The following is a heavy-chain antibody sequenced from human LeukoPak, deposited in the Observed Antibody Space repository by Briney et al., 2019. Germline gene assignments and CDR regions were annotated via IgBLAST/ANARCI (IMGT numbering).Heavy chain of an antibody. V-gene: IGHV3-23*01. CDR3: AREITHYYDSSGYYLGDDY. D-gene: IGHD3-22*01. Sequence: GGSLRLSCAASGFTFSSYAMNWVRQAPGKGLEWVSGISGRGGNTYYADSVKGQFTISRDNSKNSLYLQMNSLRAEDTAVYYCAREITHYYDSSGYYLGDDYWGQGTLVTVSS. CDR2: ISGRGGNT. CDR1: GFTFSSYA. J-gene: IGHJ4*02.